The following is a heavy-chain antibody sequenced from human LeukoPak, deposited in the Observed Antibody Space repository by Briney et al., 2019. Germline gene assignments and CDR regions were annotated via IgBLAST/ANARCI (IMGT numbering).Heavy chain of an antibody. CDR3: ARVGFIWPHYFFDY. CDR2: ISSSSSYI. V-gene: IGHV3-21*01. J-gene: IGHJ4*02. Sequence: GGSLRLSCAASGFTFSSYSMNWVRQAPGKGLEWVSSISSSSSYIYYADSVKGRFTISRDNAKNSLYLQMNSLRAEDTAVYYCARVGFIWPHYFFDYWGQGTLVTVSS. CDR1: GFTFSSYS. D-gene: IGHD1-26*01.